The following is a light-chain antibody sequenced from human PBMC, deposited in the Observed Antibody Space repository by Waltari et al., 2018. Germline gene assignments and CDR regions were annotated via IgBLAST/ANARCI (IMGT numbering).Light chain of an antibody. Sequence: QSALTHPASVPGSPGQSLPISCPATRSYVGASDSAYWYQQHPCKAPNLMIYDVTKRPSGVSNRFSGSKSGNTASLTISGLQAEDEADYYCSSYRGSFTLVFGGGTKVTVL. CDR3: SSYRGSFTLV. CDR2: DVT. CDR1: RSYVGASDS. V-gene: IGLV2-14*03. J-gene: IGLJ3*02.